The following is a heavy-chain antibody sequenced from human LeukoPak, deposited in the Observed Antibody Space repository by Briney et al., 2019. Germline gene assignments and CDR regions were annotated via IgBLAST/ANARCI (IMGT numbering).Heavy chain of an antibody. J-gene: IGHJ4*02. D-gene: IGHD2-8*01. V-gene: IGHV3-49*04. CDR1: GFTFGDYA. CDR3: AMGVYFDY. Sequence: GGSLRLSCTASGFTFGDYAMSWVRQAAGKGLEWVGFIRSKAYGGTTEYAASVKGRFTISRDDSKSIAYLQMNSLKTEDTAVYYCAMGVYFDYWGQGTLVTVSS. CDR2: IRSKAYGGTT.